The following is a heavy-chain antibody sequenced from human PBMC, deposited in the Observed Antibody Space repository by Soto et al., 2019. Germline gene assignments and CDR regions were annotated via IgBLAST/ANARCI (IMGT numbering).Heavy chain of an antibody. CDR3: AREAPGITGTSWFDP. V-gene: IGHV4-30-4*01. CDR1: GGSISSGDYY. Sequence: PWETLSLTCTVSGGSISSGDYYWSWIRQPPGKGLEWIGYIYYSGSTYYNPSLKSRVTISVDTSKNQFSLKLSSVTAADTAVYYCAREAPGITGTSWFDPWGQGTLVTVSS. CDR2: IYYSGST. D-gene: IGHD1-7*01. J-gene: IGHJ5*02.